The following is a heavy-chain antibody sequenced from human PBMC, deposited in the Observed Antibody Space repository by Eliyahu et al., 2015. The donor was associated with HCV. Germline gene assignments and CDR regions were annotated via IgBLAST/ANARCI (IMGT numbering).Heavy chain of an antibody. J-gene: IGHJ4*02. CDR2: IRXKASGGXS. V-gene: IGHV3-49*04. D-gene: IGHD6-19*01. Sequence: EVQLVESGGGLVQPGRSLRLSCTTSGFTFGXSXRXXVRQAPGKGLEWVGFIRXKASGGXSKYAASVKGRFTISRDDSNSIAYLQMDSLKTEDTAVYYCTVSESSDWYGVAFDYWGQGTLVTVSS. CDR1: GFTFGXSX. CDR3: TVSESSDWYGVAFDY.